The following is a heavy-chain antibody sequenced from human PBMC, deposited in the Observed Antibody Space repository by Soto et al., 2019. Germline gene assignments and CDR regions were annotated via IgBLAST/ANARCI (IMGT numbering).Heavy chain of an antibody. CDR1: GFTFDDYA. V-gene: IGHV3-9*01. J-gene: IGHJ6*02. CDR2: ISWNSGSI. CDR3: AKDLRIAAARGYYYGMDV. Sequence: PGGSLRLSCAASGFTFDDYAMHWVRQAPGKGLEWVSGISWNSGSIGYADSVKGRFTISRDNAKNSLYLQMNSLRAEDTALYYCAKDLRIAAARGYYYGMDVWGQGTTVTVS. D-gene: IGHD6-13*01.